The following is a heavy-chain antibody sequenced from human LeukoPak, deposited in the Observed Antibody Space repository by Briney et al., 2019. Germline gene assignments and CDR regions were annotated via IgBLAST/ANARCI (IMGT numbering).Heavy chain of an antibody. Sequence: GGSLRLSCAASGFTFSSYWMIWVRQAPGKGLVYVSHMNTDGSTTNYVGSVKGRFTISRDNAKNTLHLQMDSLRAEDTAVYYCGRDNTGSVDYWGQGTLVTVSS. CDR2: MNTDGSTT. V-gene: IGHV3-74*01. CDR3: GRDNTGSVDY. CDR1: GFTFSSYW. J-gene: IGHJ4*02. D-gene: IGHD3-10*01.